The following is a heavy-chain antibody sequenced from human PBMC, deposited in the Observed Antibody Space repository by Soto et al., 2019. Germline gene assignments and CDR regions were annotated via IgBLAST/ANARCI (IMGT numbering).Heavy chain of an antibody. CDR2: IYPGNANT. Sequence: GESLKISCKGSGYGFSFHWVGWLRQMPGKGLEWVGIIYPGNANTMYSPSLQGQVTISADTALSTTYLQWDTLKPSDTAIYFCASDSHGDGGNCPMGGFDMWGQGTMVTVSS. D-gene: IGHD2-15*01. CDR1: GYGFSFHW. V-gene: IGHV5-51*01. J-gene: IGHJ3*02. CDR3: ASDSHGDGGNCPMGGFDM.